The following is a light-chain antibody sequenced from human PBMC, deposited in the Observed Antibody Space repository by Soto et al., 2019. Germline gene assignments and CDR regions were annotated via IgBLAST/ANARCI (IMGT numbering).Light chain of an antibody. V-gene: IGKV3-15*01. CDR2: RAS. Sequence: EIVLTQSPDTVSLSPGEIATLSCRASQTVSSSSLTWCQQKPGQAPRLLIYRASTRATNIPARFSGSGSGTEFTLTISSLQSEDFAVYYCQQYNNWPPATFGQGTKVDIK. CDR3: QQYNNWPPAT. CDR1: QTVSSS. J-gene: IGKJ1*01.